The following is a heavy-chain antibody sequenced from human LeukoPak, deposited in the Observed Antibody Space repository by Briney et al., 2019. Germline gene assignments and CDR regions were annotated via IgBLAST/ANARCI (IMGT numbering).Heavy chain of an antibody. V-gene: IGHV3-23*01. J-gene: IGHJ3*02. CDR3: ARGGGSGRWGSAFDM. CDR1: GFTFRSYA. Sequence: GGSLRLSCAASGFTFRSYAMRWVRQAPGKGLEWVSAISGSGGRTYYADSVKGRFTISRDNSKNTLYLQMNSLRDEDTAVYYCARGGGSGRWGSAFDMWGQGTLVTVSS. CDR2: ISGSGGRT. D-gene: IGHD6-19*01.